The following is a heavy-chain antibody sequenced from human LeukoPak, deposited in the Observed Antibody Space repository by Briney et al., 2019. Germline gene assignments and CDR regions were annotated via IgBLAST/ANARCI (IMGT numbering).Heavy chain of an antibody. CDR2: IYYSGST. V-gene: IGHV4-59*01. J-gene: IGHJ4*02. Sequence: PSETLSLTCTVSGGSISSYYWSWIRQPPGKGLEWIGYIYYSGSTNYNPSLKSRVTISVDTSKNQFSLKLSSVTAADTAMYYCASYDSSGYSFDYWGQGTLVTVSS. CDR1: GGSISSYY. CDR3: ASYDSSGYSFDY. D-gene: IGHD3-22*01.